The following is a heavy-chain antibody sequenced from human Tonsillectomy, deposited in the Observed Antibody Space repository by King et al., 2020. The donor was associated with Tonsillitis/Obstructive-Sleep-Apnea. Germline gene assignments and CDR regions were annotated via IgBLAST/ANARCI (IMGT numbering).Heavy chain of an antibody. J-gene: IGHJ3*02. CDR2: INPSGGST. Sequence: QLVQSGAEVKKPGASVKVSCKASGYTFTSYYMHWVRQAPGQGLEWMGIINPSGGSTSYAQKFQGRGTMTRDTSTSTVYMELSSLRSEDTAVYYCAGGMRGYCSSTSCYTRWAFDIWGQGTMVTVSS. CDR1: GYTFTSYY. D-gene: IGHD2-2*02. CDR3: AGGMRGYCSSTSCYTRWAFDI. V-gene: IGHV1-46*01.